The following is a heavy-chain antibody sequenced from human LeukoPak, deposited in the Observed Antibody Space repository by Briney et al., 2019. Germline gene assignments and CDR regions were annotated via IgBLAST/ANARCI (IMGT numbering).Heavy chain of an antibody. Sequence: PGGSLRLSCAASGFTFSSYAMSWVRQAPGKGLEWVSAISGSGGSTYYADSVKGRFTICRDNSKNTLYLQMNSLGAEDTAVYYCAKDAKTSRAVATIDYWGQGTLVTVSS. J-gene: IGHJ4*02. D-gene: IGHD5-12*01. CDR3: AKDAKTSRAVATIDY. CDR2: ISGSGGST. CDR1: GFTFSSYA. V-gene: IGHV3-23*01.